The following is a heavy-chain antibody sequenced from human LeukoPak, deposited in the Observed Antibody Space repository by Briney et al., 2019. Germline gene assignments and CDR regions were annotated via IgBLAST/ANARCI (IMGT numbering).Heavy chain of an antibody. CDR1: GFTFSSYS. J-gene: IGHJ4*02. CDR3: ARAYYGDYSLFDN. D-gene: IGHD4-17*01. Sequence: GGSLRLSCAASGFTFSSYSMNWVRQAPGKGLEWVSSISSSTSYIYYAGSVKGRFTISRDNAKNSLCLQMNSLRAEDTAVYYCARAYYGDYSLFDNWGQGTLVTVSS. V-gene: IGHV3-21*01. CDR2: ISSSTSYI.